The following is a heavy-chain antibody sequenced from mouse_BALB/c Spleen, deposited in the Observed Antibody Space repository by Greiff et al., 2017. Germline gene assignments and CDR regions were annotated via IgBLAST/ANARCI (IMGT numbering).Heavy chain of an antibody. CDR3: ARKLHAMDY. CDR2: INPGSGGT. V-gene: IGHV1-54*01. J-gene: IGHJ4*01. CDR1: GYAFTNYL. Sequence: VKLMESGAELVRPGTSVKVSCKASGYAFTNYLIEWVKQRPGQGLEWIGVINPGSGGTNYNEKFKGKATLTADKSSSTAYMQLSSLTSDDSAVYFCARKLHAMDYWGQGTSVTVSS. D-gene: IGHD2-1*01.